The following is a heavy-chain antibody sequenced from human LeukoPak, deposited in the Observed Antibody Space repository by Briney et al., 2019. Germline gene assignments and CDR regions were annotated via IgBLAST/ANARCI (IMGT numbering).Heavy chain of an antibody. CDR1: GYTFTSYG. CDR2: ISAYNGNT. V-gene: IGHV1-18*01. J-gene: IGHJ4*02. Sequence: ASVKVSCKASGYTFTSYGISWVRQAPGQGLEWMGWISAYNGNTNYAQKLQGRVTMTTDTSTSTAYMELRSLRSDDTAVYYCARGLGMDCSSTSCHLPDYWGQGTLVTVSS. D-gene: IGHD2-2*01. CDR3: ARGLGMDCSSTSCHLPDY.